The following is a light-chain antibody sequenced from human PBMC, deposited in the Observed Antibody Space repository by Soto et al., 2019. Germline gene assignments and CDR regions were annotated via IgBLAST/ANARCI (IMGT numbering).Light chain of an antibody. V-gene: IGKV3-20*01. CDR1: QSVSSSY. Sequence: EIVLTQSPGTLSLSPGERATLSCRASQSVSSSYLAWYQQKPGQAPRLLIYGASSRATGIPDRFSGSGSGKDFTLTISRLEPEDFAVYYCQRYGSSAITFGQGTRLEIK. CDR2: GAS. CDR3: QRYGSSAIT. J-gene: IGKJ5*01.